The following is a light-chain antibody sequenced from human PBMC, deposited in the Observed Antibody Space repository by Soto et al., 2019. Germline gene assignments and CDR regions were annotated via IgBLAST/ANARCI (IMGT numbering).Light chain of an antibody. Sequence: QSVLTQPASVSGSPGQSITISCTGTSSDVGHYNLVSWYQHHPGKAPKLMIYEGSKWPSGVSNRFSASKSGNTASLTISGLQAEDEADNYCCSYAGTSTFVFGTGTKLTVL. CDR2: EGS. CDR3: CSYAGTSTFV. V-gene: IGLV2-23*01. CDR1: SSDVGHYNL. J-gene: IGLJ1*01.